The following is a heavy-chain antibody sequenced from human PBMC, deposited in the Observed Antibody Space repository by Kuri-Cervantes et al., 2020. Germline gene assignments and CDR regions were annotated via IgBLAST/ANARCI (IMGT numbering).Heavy chain of an antibody. CDR2: ISGGGSST. D-gene: IGHD2-15*01. J-gene: IGHJ5*02. CDR1: GFTFSDYY. Sequence: GESLKISCAASGFTFSDYYMNWIRQAPGKGLEWVSVISGGGSSTYYADSVKGRFIISRDSSKNTLFLYMSSLGAEDTAVYYCAKDATATYSGYGSPNWFDAWGQGTLVTVSS. CDR3: AKDATATYSGYGSPNWFDA. V-gene: IGHV3-23*01.